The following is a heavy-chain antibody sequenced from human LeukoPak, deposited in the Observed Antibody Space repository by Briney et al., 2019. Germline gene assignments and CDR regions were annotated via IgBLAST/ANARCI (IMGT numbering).Heavy chain of an antibody. J-gene: IGHJ6*02. Sequence: GGSLRLSCAASGFTFDDYGMSWVRQAPGKGLEWVSGINGNDGSTGYADSVKGRFTISRDNAKNSLYLQMNSLRAEDTALYHCARDGEGYCSGGSCYNPYGMDVWGQGTTVTVSS. CDR3: ARDGEGYCSGGSCYNPYGMDV. D-gene: IGHD2-15*01. V-gene: IGHV3-20*01. CDR1: GFTFDDYG. CDR2: INGNDGST.